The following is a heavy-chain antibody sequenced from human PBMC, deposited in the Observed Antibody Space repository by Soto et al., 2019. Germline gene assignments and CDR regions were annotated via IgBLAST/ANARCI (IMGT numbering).Heavy chain of an antibody. Sequence: QVQLVESGGGVVQPGRSLRLSCAVSGFTFSTYGMHWVRQAPGKGLEWVAVIWYDGGNKYYSDSLKGRFTISRDTSRNTLYLQMNSLSAEDTAVYYCARGNWNYGYFDFWGQGPLVTVSS. CDR1: GFTFSTYG. CDR3: ARGNWNYGYFDF. CDR2: IWYDGGNK. D-gene: IGHD1-7*01. V-gene: IGHV3-33*01. J-gene: IGHJ4*02.